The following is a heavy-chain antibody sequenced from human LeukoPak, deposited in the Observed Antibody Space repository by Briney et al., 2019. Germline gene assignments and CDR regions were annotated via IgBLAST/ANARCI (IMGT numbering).Heavy chain of an antibody. Sequence: SETLSLTCTVSGGSISSYYWTWIRQPAGKGLEWIGRIYSSGSTNYNPSLESRVIMSVDKSQNQFSLKLSSVTAADTAVYYCARARDYYDSSSYPNWFDPWGQGTLVTVSS. CDR2: IYSSGST. CDR1: GGSISSYY. CDR3: ARARDYYDSSSYPNWFDP. V-gene: IGHV4-4*07. J-gene: IGHJ5*02. D-gene: IGHD3-22*01.